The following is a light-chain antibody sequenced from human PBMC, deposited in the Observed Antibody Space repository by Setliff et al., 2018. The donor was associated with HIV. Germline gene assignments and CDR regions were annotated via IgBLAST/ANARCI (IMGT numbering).Light chain of an antibody. J-gene: IGLJ6*01. CDR2: NTV. V-gene: IGLV7-46*01. CDR3: LVSSGGAWV. Sequence: VVTQEPSLTVSPGGTVTLTCGSSTGAVTTDHYPFWFQQKPGQAPRTLIHNTVNKYSWTPARFSGSLLGGKAALTLSGALPEDEADYYCLVSSGGAWVFGRGTRSPSS. CDR1: TGAVTTDHY.